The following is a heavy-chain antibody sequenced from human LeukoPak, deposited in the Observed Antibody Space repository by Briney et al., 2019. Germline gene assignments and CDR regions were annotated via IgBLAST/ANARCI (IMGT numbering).Heavy chain of an antibody. V-gene: IGHV4-59*01. J-gene: IGHJ3*02. Sequence: SETLSLTCTVSGGSISSYYWSWTRQPPGKGLEWIGYIYYSGSTNYNPSLKSRVTISVDTSKNQFSLKLSSVTAADTAVYYCARGVDTAMVGAFDIWGQGTMVTVSS. D-gene: IGHD5-18*01. CDR1: GGSISSYY. CDR2: IYYSGST. CDR3: ARGVDTAMVGAFDI.